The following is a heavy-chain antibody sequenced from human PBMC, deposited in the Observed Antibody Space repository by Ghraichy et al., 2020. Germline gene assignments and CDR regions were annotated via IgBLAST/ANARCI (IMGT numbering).Heavy chain of an antibody. CDR1: GFSFGSFA. Sequence: GGSLRLSCAASGFSFGSFAISWVRQTPGKGLAWVSSISGGGEDTYYADSVRGRFTISRDNSKKTVYLQMSSLSAEDTAIYYCAKDPAYNFWSGYYDRFDNWGQGTLVTVSS. CDR2: ISGGGEDT. V-gene: IGHV3-23*01. J-gene: IGHJ4*02. D-gene: IGHD3-3*01. CDR3: AKDPAYNFWSGYYDRFDN.